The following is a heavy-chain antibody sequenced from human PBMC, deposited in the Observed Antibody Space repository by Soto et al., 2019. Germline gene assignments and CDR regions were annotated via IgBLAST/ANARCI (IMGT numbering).Heavy chain of an antibody. J-gene: IGHJ4*02. CDR1: GFPFSSYW. CDR3: ASAYYYGSSGYYY. V-gene: IGHV3-74*01. Sequence: GGSLRLSCAASGFPFSSYWMHWVRQAPGKGLVWVSRINSDGSSTSYADSVKGRFTISRDNAKNTLYLQMNSLRAEDTAVYYCASAYYYGSSGYYYWGQGTLVTVSS. CDR2: INSDGSST. D-gene: IGHD3-22*01.